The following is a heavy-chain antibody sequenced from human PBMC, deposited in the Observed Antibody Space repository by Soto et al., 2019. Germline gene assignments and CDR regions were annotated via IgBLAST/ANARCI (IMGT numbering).Heavy chain of an antibody. CDR2: ISSSSSYI. D-gene: IGHD3-22*01. CDR1: GFTFSSYS. Sequence: EVQLVESGGGLVKPGGSLRLSCAASGFTFSSYSMNWVRQAPGKGLEWVSSISSSSSYIYYADSVKGRFTISRDNAKNSLYLQMNSRGAEETAVYYCARLTSYASSGYYCYWGQGTLVTVSS. V-gene: IGHV3-21*01. J-gene: IGHJ4*02. CDR3: ARLTSYASSGYYCY.